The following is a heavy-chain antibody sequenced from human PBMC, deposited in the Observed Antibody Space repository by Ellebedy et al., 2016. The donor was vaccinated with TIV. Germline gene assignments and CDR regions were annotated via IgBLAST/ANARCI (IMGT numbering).Heavy chain of an antibody. J-gene: IGHJ3*02. CDR2: IWYDGSNK. Sequence: GESLKIPCAASGFTFSSYGMHWVRQAPGKGLEWVAVIWYDGSNKYYADSVKGRFTISSDNSKNTLYLQMNSLRAEDTAVYYCARDKSPYDSSGHAFDIWGQGTMVTVSS. CDR3: ARDKSPYDSSGHAFDI. CDR1: GFTFSSYG. D-gene: IGHD3-22*01. V-gene: IGHV3-33*01.